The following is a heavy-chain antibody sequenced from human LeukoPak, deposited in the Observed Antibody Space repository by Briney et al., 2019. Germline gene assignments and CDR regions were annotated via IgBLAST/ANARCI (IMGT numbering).Heavy chain of an antibody. V-gene: IGHV3-30*03. CDR1: GFTFSSYG. D-gene: IGHD3-3*01. CDR3: ARDRFLEWGNWFAP. CDR2: ISYDGSNK. J-gene: IGHJ5*02. Sequence: GGSLRLSCAASGFTFSSYGMHWVRQAPGKGLEWVAVISYDGSNKYYADSVKGRFTISRDNSKNTLYLQMNSLRAEDTAVYYCARDRFLEWGNWFAPWGQGTLVTVSS.